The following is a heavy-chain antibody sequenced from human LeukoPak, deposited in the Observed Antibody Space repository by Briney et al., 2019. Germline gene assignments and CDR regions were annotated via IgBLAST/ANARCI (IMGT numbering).Heavy chain of an antibody. CDR1: GFTFSSYA. CDR2: ISYDGSNK. CDR3: ARDLSSDSSGCPLMCLYYYYYGMDV. V-gene: IGHV3-30-3*01. D-gene: IGHD6-19*01. J-gene: IGHJ6*02. Sequence: GRSLRLSCAASGFTFSSYAMHWVRQAPGKGLEWVAVISYDGSNKYYADSVKGRFTISRDNSKNTLYLQMNSLRAEDTAVYYCARDLSSDSSGCPLMCLYYYYYGMDVWGQGTTVTVSS.